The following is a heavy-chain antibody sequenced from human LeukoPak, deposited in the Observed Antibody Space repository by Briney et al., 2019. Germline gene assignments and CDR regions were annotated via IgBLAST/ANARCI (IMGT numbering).Heavy chain of an antibody. CDR1: GFTFSSYA. J-gene: IGHJ4*02. V-gene: IGHV3-30-3*01. CDR3: ASGKFEVATFSY. Sequence: GGSLRLSCAASGFTFSSYAMHWVRQAPGKGLEWVAVISYDGSNKYYADSVKGRFTISRDNSKNTLYLQMNSLRAEDTAVYYCASGKFEVATFSYWGQGTLVTVSS. D-gene: IGHD5-24*01. CDR2: ISYDGSNK.